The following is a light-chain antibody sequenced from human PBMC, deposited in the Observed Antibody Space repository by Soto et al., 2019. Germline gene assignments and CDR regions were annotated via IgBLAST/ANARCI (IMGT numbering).Light chain of an antibody. CDR3: QTYGSTGT. Sequence: IVFTQSPSTVFWSRRERAKLSCRASQSVSNNYLAWYQQKPGQAPRLLIYGASNRATGIPDRFSGSGSGTDFTLTISRLEPEDFAVYYCQTYGSTGTFGQGTKVDI. J-gene: IGKJ1*01. CDR1: QSVSNNY. V-gene: IGKV3-20*01. CDR2: GAS.